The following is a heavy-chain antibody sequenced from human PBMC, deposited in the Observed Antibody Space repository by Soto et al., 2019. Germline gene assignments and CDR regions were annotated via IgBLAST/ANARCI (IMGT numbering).Heavy chain of an antibody. Sequence: SETLSLTCTVSGGSISSYYWSWIRQPAGKGLEWIGRIYTSGSTNYNPSLKSRVAMSVDTSKNHFSLNLSSVTAADMAVYYCAREGSYSAYNFAHGIQLWSFDFWGQGALVTVSS. V-gene: IGHV4-4*07. J-gene: IGHJ4*02. D-gene: IGHD5-12*01. CDR2: IYTSGST. CDR1: GGSISSYY. CDR3: AREGSYSAYNFAHGIQLWSFDF.